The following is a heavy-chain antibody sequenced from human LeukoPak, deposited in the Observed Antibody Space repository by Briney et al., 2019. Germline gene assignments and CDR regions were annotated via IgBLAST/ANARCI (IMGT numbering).Heavy chain of an antibody. D-gene: IGHD4-17*01. CDR3: ARDSTPVDDYGEPYDAFDI. J-gene: IGHJ3*02. CDR1: GFTFSSYS. V-gene: IGHV3-21*01. CDR2: ISSSSSYI. Sequence: GGSLRLSCAASGFTFSSYSMNWVRQAPGKGLEWVSSISSSSSYIYYADSVKGRFTISRDNAKNSLYLQMNSLRAEDTAVYYCARDSTPVDDYGEPYDAFDIWGQGTMVTVSS.